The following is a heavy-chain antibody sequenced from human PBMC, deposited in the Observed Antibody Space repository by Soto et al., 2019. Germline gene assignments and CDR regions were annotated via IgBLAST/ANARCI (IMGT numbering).Heavy chain of an antibody. CDR2: IYSGGST. V-gene: IGHV3-53*01. D-gene: IGHD5-18*01. Sequence: EVQLVESGGGLIQPGGSLRLSCAASGFTVSSNYMSWVRQAPGKGLEWVSVIYSGGSTYYADSVKGRFTISRDNSKNTLYLQMNILRAEDTAVYYCARERAAMVFDYWGQGTLVTVSS. J-gene: IGHJ4*02. CDR1: GFTVSSNY. CDR3: ARERAAMVFDY.